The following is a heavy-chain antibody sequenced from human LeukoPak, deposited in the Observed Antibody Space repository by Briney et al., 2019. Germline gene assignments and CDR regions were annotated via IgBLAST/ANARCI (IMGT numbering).Heavy chain of an antibody. Sequence: ASVKVSCKASGYTFTGHYIHWVRQAPGQGLEWMGWIHPNSGGTNYAQKFQGRVTMTRDTSISTAYMELSRLRSDDTAVYYCARDLRGGYCSGGSCYPGNYWGQGTLVTVSS. D-gene: IGHD2-15*01. J-gene: IGHJ4*02. CDR3: ARDLRGGYCSGGSCYPGNY. CDR1: GYTFTGHY. V-gene: IGHV1-2*02. CDR2: IHPNSGGT.